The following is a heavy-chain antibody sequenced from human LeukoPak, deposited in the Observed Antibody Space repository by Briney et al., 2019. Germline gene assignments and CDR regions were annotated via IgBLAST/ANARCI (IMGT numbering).Heavy chain of an antibody. CDR1: GGSISSYY. Sequence: SETLSLTCTVSGGSISSYYWSWIRQPPGKGLERIGYIYYSGSTNYNPSLKSRVTISVDTSKNQFSLKLSSVTAADTAVYYCARAQRRGYSGYDNHFDYWGQGTLVTVSS. D-gene: IGHD5-12*01. V-gene: IGHV4-59*01. CDR3: ARAQRRGYSGYDNHFDY. CDR2: IYYSGST. J-gene: IGHJ4*02.